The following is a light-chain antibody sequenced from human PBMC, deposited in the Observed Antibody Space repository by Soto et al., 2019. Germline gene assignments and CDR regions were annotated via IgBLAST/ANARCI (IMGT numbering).Light chain of an antibody. J-gene: IGKJ5*01. CDR2: DAS. Sequence: EIGLTQSPATLSLASGERGTLSCRASQSISSYLAWYQQKPGQAPRLLIYDASNRATGIAARFSGSGSGTDFSLIISSLEPEDAAVYYCQQRSNWVTFGQGTRLEIK. CDR3: QQRSNWVT. V-gene: IGKV3-11*01. CDR1: QSISSY.